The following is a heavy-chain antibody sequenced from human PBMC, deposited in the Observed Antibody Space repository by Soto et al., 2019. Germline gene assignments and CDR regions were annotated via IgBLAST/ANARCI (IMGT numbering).Heavy chain of an antibody. J-gene: IGHJ4*02. V-gene: IGHV4-39*02. Sequence: SETLSLTCTVSGGSISSGGYCWNWIRQPPGKGLEWIGSIYRSGSTYYNPSLKSRVTISVDTSKNLFSLKLSSVTAADTAVYYCARPRGFGELDYWGQGTLVTVSS. CDR2: IYRSGST. CDR3: ARPRGFGELDY. CDR1: GGSISSGGYC. D-gene: IGHD3-10*01.